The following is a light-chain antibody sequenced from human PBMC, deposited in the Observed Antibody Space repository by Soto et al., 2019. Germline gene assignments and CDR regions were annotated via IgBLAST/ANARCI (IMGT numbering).Light chain of an antibody. V-gene: IGKV1-39*01. CDR3: EESYTTARR. J-gene: IGKJ1*01. Sequence: DSARAESTKCLAPSVGGIITITCLGGKSISSYFNWYQQKRGKAPKLLIYAASSLQSGVPSRFSGSGHGTAFDLSLRSRQSDYSALSNCEESYTTARRFAQGTKVAIK. CDR1: KSISSY. CDR2: AAS.